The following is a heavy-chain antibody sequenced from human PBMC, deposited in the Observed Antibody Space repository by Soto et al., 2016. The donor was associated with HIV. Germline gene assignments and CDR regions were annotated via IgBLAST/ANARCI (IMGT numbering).Heavy chain of an antibody. CDR1: GGSINSGAFY. D-gene: IGHD2-21*01. J-gene: IGHJ5*01. CDR3: ARGRALFFDS. Sequence: QVQLQESGPGLVKPSQTLSLTCAVSGGSINSGAFYWSWIRQHPGKGLEWIGYIYYSGTTYYKPSLKSRLTISVDTSNNQFSLKLTSMTAADTAVYYCARGRALFFDSWGQGTLVTVSS. V-gene: IGHV4-31*11. CDR2: IYYSGTT.